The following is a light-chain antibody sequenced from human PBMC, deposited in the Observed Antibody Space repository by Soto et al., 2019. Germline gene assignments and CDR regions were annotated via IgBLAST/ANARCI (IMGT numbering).Light chain of an antibody. CDR2: ENN. J-gene: IGLJ2*01. CDR1: SSNIGNNY. Sequence: QSVLTQPPSVSAAPGQKVTISCSGSSSNIGNNYVSWYQQLPGTAPKLHIYENNRRPSWIPDRFSGSKSGTSATLGITGLQTGDEADYYCGTWDSSLSAVVFGGGTKLTVL. CDR3: GTWDSSLSAVV. V-gene: IGLV1-51*02.